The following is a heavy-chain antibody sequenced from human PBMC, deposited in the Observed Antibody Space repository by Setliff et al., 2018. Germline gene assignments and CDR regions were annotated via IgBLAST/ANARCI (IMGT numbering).Heavy chain of an antibody. CDR3: ARDSREYYFDY. D-gene: IGHD3-22*01. Sequence: PSQTLSLTCTYSGFSFGISGMRLSWIRQAPGKALEWLARVDWDDDKFYSTSLATRLTISKDTFKNQVILTMTNMDPADTATYFCARDSREYYFDYWGQGILVTVSS. V-gene: IGHV2-70*04. CDR2: VDWDDDK. J-gene: IGHJ4*02. CDR1: GFSFGISGMR.